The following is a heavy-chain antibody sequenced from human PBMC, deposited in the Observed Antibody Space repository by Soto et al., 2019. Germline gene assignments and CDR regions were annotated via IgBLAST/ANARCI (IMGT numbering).Heavy chain of an antibody. J-gene: IGHJ5*02. CDR2: IYYSGST. Sequence: PSETLSLTCTVSGGSISSYYWSWIRQPPGKGLEWIGYIYYSGSTNYNPSLKSRVTISVDTSKNQFSLKLSSVTAADTAVYYCARNYDSSVTNWFDPWGQGTLVTVS. V-gene: IGHV4-59*01. CDR1: GGSISSYY. CDR3: ARNYDSSVTNWFDP. D-gene: IGHD3-22*01.